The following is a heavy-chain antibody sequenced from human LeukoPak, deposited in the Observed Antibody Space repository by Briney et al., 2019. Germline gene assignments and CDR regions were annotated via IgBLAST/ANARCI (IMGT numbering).Heavy chain of an antibody. J-gene: IGHJ4*02. CDR3: ARSSDYGDYEDFDY. CDR1: GFTFSSYA. Sequence: GGSLRLSCAASGFTFSSYAMSWVRQAPGKGLEWVSAISGSGGSTYYADSVKGRFTISRDNSKNTLYLQMSSLRAEDTAVYYCARSSDYGDYEDFDYWGQGTLVTVSS. D-gene: IGHD4-17*01. CDR2: ISGSGGST. V-gene: IGHV3-23*01.